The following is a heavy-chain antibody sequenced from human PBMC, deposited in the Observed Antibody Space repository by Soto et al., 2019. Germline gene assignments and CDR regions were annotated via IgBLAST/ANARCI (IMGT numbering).Heavy chain of an antibody. V-gene: IGHV3-21*01. J-gene: IGHJ6*02. CDR1: GFTFSTYS. CDR3: AREYTAWPLASGLDV. D-gene: IGHD2-2*02. CDR2: ISSRSDI. Sequence: GGSLRLSCVGSGFTFSTYSINWVRQAPGKGLEWVSSISSRSDIYYADSVKGRFTISRDNAKSSVSLQMNSLRAEDTAVYYCAREYTAWPLASGLDVWGQGTTVTVS.